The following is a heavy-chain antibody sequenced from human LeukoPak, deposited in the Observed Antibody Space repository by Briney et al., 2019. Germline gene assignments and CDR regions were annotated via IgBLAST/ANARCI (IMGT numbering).Heavy chain of an antibody. V-gene: IGHV1-2*02. Sequence: GASVKVSCKASGYTFTDYYMHWVRQAPGQGLEWLGWINPNSGGTNYAQKFQGRVTMTRDTSISTAYMELSSLRSEDTAVYYCARAEWRDDYYFDYWGQGTLVTVSS. CDR1: GYTFTDYY. CDR3: ARAEWRDDYYFDY. D-gene: IGHD3-3*01. J-gene: IGHJ4*02. CDR2: INPNSGGT.